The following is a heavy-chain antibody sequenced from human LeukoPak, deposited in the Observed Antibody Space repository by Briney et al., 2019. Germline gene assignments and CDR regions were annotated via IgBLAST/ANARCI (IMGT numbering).Heavy chain of an antibody. CDR1: GASVSSGSYY. CDR2: IYYSGST. CDR3: VTYYFDSSGPKKNY. Sequence: SETLSLTCTVSGASVSSGSYYWSWLRQPPGKGLEWIGYIYYSGSTNYNPSLKSRVTISVDTSKKQFSLKLSSVTAADTAVYYCVTYYFDSSGPKKNYWGQGTLVTVSS. J-gene: IGHJ4*02. V-gene: IGHV4-61*01. D-gene: IGHD3-22*01.